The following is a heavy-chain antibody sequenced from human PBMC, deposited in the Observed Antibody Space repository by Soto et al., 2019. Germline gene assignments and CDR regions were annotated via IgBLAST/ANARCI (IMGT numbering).Heavy chain of an antibody. D-gene: IGHD6-13*01. V-gene: IGHV3-30*18. CDR1: GFTFSNYA. CDR2: MSNDGGDE. J-gene: IGHJ4*02. Sequence: QVQLVESGGGVVQPGRSLRLSCAVSGFTFSNYAMHWVRQAPGKGLEWVAVMSNDGGDEYYADSVKGRFSISRDNSKDTLYLQMTSLRPEDTAVYYCAKGSSRFGYSSSWSIDYWGQGSLVTVSS. CDR3: AKGSSRFGYSSSWSIDY.